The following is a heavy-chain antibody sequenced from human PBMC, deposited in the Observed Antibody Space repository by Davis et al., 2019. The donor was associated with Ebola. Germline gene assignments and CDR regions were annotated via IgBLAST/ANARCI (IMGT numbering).Heavy chain of an antibody. CDR1: GFTFSSYS. Sequence: GESLKISCAASGFTFSSYSMNWVRQAPGKGLEWVGRIKSKTDGGTTDYAAPVKGRFTISRDDSKNTLYLQMNSLKTEDTAVYYCTTGTIVWGDAFDIWGQGTMVTVSS. CDR3: TTGTIVWGDAFDI. J-gene: IGHJ3*02. V-gene: IGHV3-15*01. CDR2: IKSKTDGGTT. D-gene: IGHD1-1*01.